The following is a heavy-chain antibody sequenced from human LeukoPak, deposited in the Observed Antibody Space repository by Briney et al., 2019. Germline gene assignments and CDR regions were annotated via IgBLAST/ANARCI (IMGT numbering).Heavy chain of an antibody. CDR2: IYYSGST. Sequence: SETLSLTCTVSGGSISSYYWSWIRQPPGKGLEWIGYIYYSGSTNYNPSLKSRVTISVDTSKNQFSLKLSSVTAADTAVYYCARLQGREYSGYDRAFDYWGQGTLVTVSS. CDR1: GGSISSYY. J-gene: IGHJ4*02. CDR3: ARLQGREYSGYDRAFDY. D-gene: IGHD5-12*01. V-gene: IGHV4-59*08.